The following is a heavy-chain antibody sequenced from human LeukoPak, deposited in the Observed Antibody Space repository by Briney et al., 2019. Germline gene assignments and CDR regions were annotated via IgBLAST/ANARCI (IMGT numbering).Heavy chain of an antibody. Sequence: GASVKVSCKASGYTFTSYGISWVRQAPGQGLEWMGWISAYNGNTNYAQKLQGRVTMTTDTSTSTAYMELRSLRSDDTAMYYCARCGVYGDYYYYYGMDVWGQGTTVTVSS. CDR3: ARCGVYGDYYYYYGMDV. V-gene: IGHV1-18*01. CDR2: ISAYNGNT. D-gene: IGHD4-17*01. CDR1: GYTFTSYG. J-gene: IGHJ6*02.